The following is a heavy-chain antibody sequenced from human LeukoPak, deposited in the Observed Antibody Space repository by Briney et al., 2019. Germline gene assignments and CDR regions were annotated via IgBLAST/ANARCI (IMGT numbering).Heavy chain of an antibody. J-gene: IGHJ4*02. CDR3: AKKTNTYGTIDY. V-gene: IGHV3-30*02. D-gene: IGHD1-1*01. CDR1: GFTFSNYG. CDR2: IRYVGSNK. Sequence: GGSLRLSCAASGFTFSNYGMHWVRQAPGKGLEWVAFIRYVGSNKNYADSVKGRFTISRDNSKNTLYLQMNSLRAEDTAVYYCAKKTNTYGTIDYWGQGTLVTVSS.